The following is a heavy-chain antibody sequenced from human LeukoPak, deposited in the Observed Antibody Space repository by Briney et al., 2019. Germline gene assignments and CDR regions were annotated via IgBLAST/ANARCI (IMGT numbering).Heavy chain of an antibody. CDR3: ARHFGDLSTLDS. V-gene: IGHV5-51*01. D-gene: IGHD3-16*02. CDR2: IYPGDSDT. CDR1: GYSFTNYW. Sequence: GESLKISCKGSGYSFTNYWIGWVRQMPGKGLEWMGIIYPGDSDTRYSPSFQGQVPISADKSISTAYLQWSSLQASDTAMYFCARHFGDLSTLDSWGQGTLVTVSS. J-gene: IGHJ4*02.